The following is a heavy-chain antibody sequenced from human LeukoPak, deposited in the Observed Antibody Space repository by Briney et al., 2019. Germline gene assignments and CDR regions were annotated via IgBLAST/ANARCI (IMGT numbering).Heavy chain of an antibody. V-gene: IGHV4-34*01. Sequence: SETLSLTCAVDGGSLSGFHWSWIRQSPQKRLEWIGEINHSGDANYNPSLQTRVAISLDMSKNQFSLKMNTVTAADTAVYYCARSEVNRSGYWVILYWGQGTLVTVSS. J-gene: IGHJ4*02. CDR3: ARSEVNRSGYWVILY. D-gene: IGHD3-3*01. CDR1: GGSLSGFH. CDR2: INHSGDA.